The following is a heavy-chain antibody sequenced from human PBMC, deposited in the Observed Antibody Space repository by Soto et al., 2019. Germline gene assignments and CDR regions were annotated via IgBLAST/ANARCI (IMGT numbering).Heavy chain of an antibody. V-gene: IGHV4-31*01. CDR2: TSNSGST. Sequence: QVQLQESGPGLVKPSQTLSLTCTVSGGSITSSGYYWSWIRQHPGEGLEWIGFTSNSGSTSYNPSRRSQVTISVDTSSNHFSRTLKSGPASDPAVFYCARGGGSTKVDYWGQGTLVTVSP. D-gene: IGHD2-2*01. CDR1: GGSITSSGYY. CDR3: ARGGGSTKVDY. J-gene: IGHJ4*02.